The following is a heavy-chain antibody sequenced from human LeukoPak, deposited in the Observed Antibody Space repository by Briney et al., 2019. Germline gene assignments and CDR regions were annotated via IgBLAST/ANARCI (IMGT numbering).Heavy chain of an antibody. J-gene: IGHJ4*02. CDR3: ARDNQVDYGGNSHFDY. D-gene: IGHD4-23*01. V-gene: IGHV3-33*01. CDR1: GFTFSSYG. Sequence: QSGGSLRLSCAASGFTFSSYGMHWVRQAPGKGLEWVAVIWYDGSNKYYADSVKGRFTISRDNSKNTLYLQMNSLRAEDTAVYYCARDNQVDYGGNSHFDYWGQGTLVTVSS. CDR2: IWYDGSNK.